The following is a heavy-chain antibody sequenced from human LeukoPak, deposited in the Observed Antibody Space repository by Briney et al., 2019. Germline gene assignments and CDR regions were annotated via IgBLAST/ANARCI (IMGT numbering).Heavy chain of an antibody. D-gene: IGHD3-9*01. Sequence: GWSLRLSCAASGFTFDDYAMHWVRQAPGKGLEGVSGISWNSGSIGYADSVKGRFTISRDNAKNSLYLQMNSLRAEDTALYYCAKDIEYDILTGSFDYWGQGTLVTVSS. CDR1: GFTFDDYA. CDR2: ISWNSGSI. J-gene: IGHJ4*02. CDR3: AKDIEYDILTGSFDY. V-gene: IGHV3-9*01.